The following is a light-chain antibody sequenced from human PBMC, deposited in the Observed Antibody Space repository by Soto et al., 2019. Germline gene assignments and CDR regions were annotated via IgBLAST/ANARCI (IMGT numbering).Light chain of an antibody. CDR1: QSISTW. CDR3: QQYHTYLYT. Sequence: DIQLTQSPSTLSASVGDRVTITCRAGQSISTWLAWYQQKPGKTPKLLIYKASTLESGVPSRFSGSGSGTEFTLTISSLQPDDFATYYCQQYHTYLYTFGQGTKLEIK. CDR2: KAS. V-gene: IGKV1-5*03. J-gene: IGKJ2*01.